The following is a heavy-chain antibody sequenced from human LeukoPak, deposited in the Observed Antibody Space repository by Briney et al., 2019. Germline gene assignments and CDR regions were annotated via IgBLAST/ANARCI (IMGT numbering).Heavy chain of an antibody. D-gene: IGHD3-22*01. CDR2: MNPNSGNT. CDR1: GYTFTSYD. J-gene: IGHJ4*02. V-gene: IGHV1-8*01. Sequence: GASVKVSCKASGYTFTSYDINWVRQATGQGLEWMGWMNPNSGNTGYAQKFQGRVTMTRNTSISTAYMELSSLRSDDTAVYYCARADGYYDSFYFWGQGTLVTVSS. CDR3: ARADGYYDSFYF.